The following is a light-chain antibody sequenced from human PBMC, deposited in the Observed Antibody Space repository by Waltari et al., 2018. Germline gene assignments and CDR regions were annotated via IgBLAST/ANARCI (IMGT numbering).Light chain of an antibody. CDR2: GAS. J-gene: IGKJ1*01. V-gene: IGKV3-20*01. CDR3: QHYVTLPVT. CDR1: QSVSRT. Sequence: EIVLTQSPGTLSLSPGARATLSCRASQSVSRTLAGYQQKPGQAPSLLIYGASIRATGIPDRFSGSGSGTDFSLTISRLEPEDFAVYYCQHYVTLPVTFGQGTKVEIK.